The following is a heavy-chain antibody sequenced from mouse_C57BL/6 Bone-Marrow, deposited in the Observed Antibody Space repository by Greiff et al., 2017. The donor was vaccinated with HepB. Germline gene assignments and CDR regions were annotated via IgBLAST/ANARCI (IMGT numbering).Heavy chain of an antibody. Sequence: EVQLQQSGAELVRPGASVKLSCTASGFNITDYYMHWVRQRPEQGLEWIGRIDPEDGDTEYAPKVPVKGTMTADTYSNTPYLQLISLADEATAVYYCTTLPYYLSSPDFDYWGQGTTLTVSS. J-gene: IGHJ2*01. CDR3: TTLPYYLSSPDFDY. D-gene: IGHD2-10*01. CDR1: GFNITDYY. V-gene: IGHV14-1*01. CDR2: IDPEDGDT.